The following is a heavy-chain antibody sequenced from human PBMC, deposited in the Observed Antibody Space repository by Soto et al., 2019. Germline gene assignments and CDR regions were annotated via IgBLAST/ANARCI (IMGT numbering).Heavy chain of an antibody. Sequence: QDRXXQXXVEXXXXXXSXXVSCXASGXSFTNYGIXWVRQXPXXXXXXMGWISAYNGNTNYAQKFQGRVTLTTDASTSTAYLEXXSLXXXXXXXYYCARDRGVAPPVAGNTHYYYYMDVWGKGTTVTVXS. D-gene: IGHD6-19*01. CDR1: GXSFTNYG. CDR3: ARDRGVAPPVAGNTHYYYYMDV. CDR2: ISAYNGNT. J-gene: IGHJ6*03. V-gene: IGHV1-18*01.